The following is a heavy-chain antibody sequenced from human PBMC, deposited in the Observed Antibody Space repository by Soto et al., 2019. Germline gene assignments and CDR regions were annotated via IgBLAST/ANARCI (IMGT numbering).Heavy chain of an antibody. J-gene: IGHJ5*01. Sequence: SVKVSCKASGGTFSSYAISWVRQAPGQGLEWMGGIIPIFGTANYAQKFQGRVTITADESTSTAYMELSSLRSEDTAVYYCARDVAAVAGARNPRHWYNWFESWGQGTLVTAAS. D-gene: IGHD6-19*01. CDR1: GGTFSSYA. CDR2: IIPIFGTA. CDR3: ARDVAAVAGARNPRHWYNWFES. V-gene: IGHV1-69*13.